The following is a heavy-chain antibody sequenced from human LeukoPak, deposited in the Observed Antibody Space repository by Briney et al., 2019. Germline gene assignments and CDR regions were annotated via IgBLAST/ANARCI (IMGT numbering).Heavy chain of an antibody. CDR1: GGSISSYY. CDR2: IYYSGST. J-gene: IGHJ3*02. Sequence: PSETLSLTCTVSGGSISSYYWSWIRQPPGKGLEWIGYIYYSGSTNYNPSLKSRVTISVDTSKNQFSLKLSSVTAADTAVYYCARATYYDSGGYYFNAFDIWGQGTMVTVSS. V-gene: IGHV4-59*01. D-gene: IGHD3-22*01. CDR3: ARATYYDSGGYYFNAFDI.